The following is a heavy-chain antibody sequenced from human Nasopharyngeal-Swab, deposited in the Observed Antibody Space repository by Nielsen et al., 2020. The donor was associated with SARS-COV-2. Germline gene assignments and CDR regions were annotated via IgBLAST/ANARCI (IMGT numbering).Heavy chain of an antibody. CDR2: INGGSNNI. CDR1: GFTFTGYS. V-gene: IGHV3-21*01. Sequence: GESLKISCAASGFTFTGYSMNWVRQAPGKGPEWVSSINGGSNNIYYADSLKGRFTISRDNAKNSLYLQMNSLRAEDTAVYYCARDPIYSSMRNVFDYWGQGTLVTVSS. D-gene: IGHD3-10*01. CDR3: ARDPIYSSMRNVFDY. J-gene: IGHJ4*02.